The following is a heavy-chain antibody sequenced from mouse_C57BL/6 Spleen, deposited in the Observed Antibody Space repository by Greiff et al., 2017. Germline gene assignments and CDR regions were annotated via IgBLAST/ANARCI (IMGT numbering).Heavy chain of an antibody. CDR1: GYSFTGYF. V-gene: IGHV1-20*01. D-gene: IGHD2-1*01. Sequence: EVQLQQSGPELVKPGDSVKISCKASGYSFTGYFMNWVMQSHGKSLEWIGRINTYNGDTFYNQTFKGKATLTVDKSSSTAHMELRSLTSEDSAVYYCARSGDGNYWFAYGGQGSLVTVSA. CDR3: ARSGDGNYWFAY. CDR2: INTYNGDT. J-gene: IGHJ3*01.